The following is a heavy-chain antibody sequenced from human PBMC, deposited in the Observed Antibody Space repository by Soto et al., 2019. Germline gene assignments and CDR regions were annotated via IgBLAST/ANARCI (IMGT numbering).Heavy chain of an antibody. D-gene: IGHD3-10*01. J-gene: IGHJ4*02. CDR3: ARAYELRVNQFDY. V-gene: IGHV1-3*01. Sequence: ASVKVSCKASGYTFTSYAMHWVRQAPGQRLEWMGWINAGNGNTKYSQKFQGRVTITRDTSASTAYMELSSLRSEDTAVYYCARAYELRVNQFDYWGQGTLVTVSS. CDR2: INAGNGNT. CDR1: GYTFTSYA.